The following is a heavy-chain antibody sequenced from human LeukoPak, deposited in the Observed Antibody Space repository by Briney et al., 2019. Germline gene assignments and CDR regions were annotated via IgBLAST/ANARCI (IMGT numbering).Heavy chain of an antibody. CDR1: GFTSGDYA. CDR3: TSGRWLWNWFDP. J-gene: IGHJ5*02. Sequence: QPGRSLRLSCTASGFTSGDYAMSWVRQAPGKGLEWVGFIRSKAYGGTTEFAASVEGRFTISRDDSKNIAYLQMNSLKTEDTAVYYCTSGRWLWNWFDPWGQGTLVTVSS. CDR2: IRSKAYGGTT. V-gene: IGHV3-49*04. D-gene: IGHD3-22*01.